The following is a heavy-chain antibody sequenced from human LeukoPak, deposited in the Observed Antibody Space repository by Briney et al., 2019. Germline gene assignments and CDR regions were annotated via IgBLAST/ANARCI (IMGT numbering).Heavy chain of an antibody. CDR1: GGSISSYY. CDR2: IYTSGST. J-gene: IGHJ4*02. Sequence: SETLSLTCTVSGGSISSYYWNWIRQPAGKGLEWIGRIYTSGSTNYNPSLKSRVTMSVDTSKNQFSLKLSSVTAADTAVYYCAREAGSSGYYYVDYWGQGTLVTVSS. D-gene: IGHD3-22*01. CDR3: AREAGSSGYYYVDY. V-gene: IGHV4-4*07.